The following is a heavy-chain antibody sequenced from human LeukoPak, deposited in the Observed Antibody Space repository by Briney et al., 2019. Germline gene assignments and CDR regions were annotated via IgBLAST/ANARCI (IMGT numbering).Heavy chain of an antibody. CDR3: ARSLRGHYRGSVLYYYYMDV. J-gene: IGHJ6*03. D-gene: IGHD3-22*01. V-gene: IGHV4-38-2*02. Sequence: SETLSLTCIVSGYSISSAFHWGWIRQPPGKGLEWIGSIYHSGTSYYNPSPKGRVTISVDMANNQFSLNLHSVTAADTAVYYCARSLRGHYRGSVLYYYYMDVWGRGTTVTISS. CDR2: IYHSGTS. CDR1: GYSISSAFH.